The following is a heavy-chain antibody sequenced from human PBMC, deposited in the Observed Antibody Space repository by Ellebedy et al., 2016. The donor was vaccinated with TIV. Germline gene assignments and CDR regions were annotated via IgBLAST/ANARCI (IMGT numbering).Heavy chain of an antibody. J-gene: IGHJ3*02. CDR1: GGTFSNYG. Sequence: ASVKVSCKASGGTFSNYGISWVRQAPGQGLEWMGGIIPILGIANYAQKYPGRVTITADKSTSTAYMELTSLRSDDTAVYYCARGDCGGDCYRAFDIWGQGTMVTVSS. V-gene: IGHV1-69*10. D-gene: IGHD2-21*02. CDR3: ARGDCGGDCYRAFDI. CDR2: IIPILGIA.